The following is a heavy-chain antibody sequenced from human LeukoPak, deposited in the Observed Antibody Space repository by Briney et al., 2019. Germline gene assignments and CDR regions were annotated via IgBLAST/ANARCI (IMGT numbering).Heavy chain of an antibody. CDR1: GFTFSSYS. V-gene: IGHV3-48*01. CDR2: ISSSSSTI. CDR3: ARDKNHDY. D-gene: IGHD1-14*01. J-gene: IGHJ4*02. Sequence: GGSLRLSCAASGFTFSSYSMNWVRQAPGKGLEWVSYISSSSSTIYYADSVKGRFTISRDNAKNSLYLQMNSLRAEDTAVYYCARDKNHDYRGQGTLVTVSS.